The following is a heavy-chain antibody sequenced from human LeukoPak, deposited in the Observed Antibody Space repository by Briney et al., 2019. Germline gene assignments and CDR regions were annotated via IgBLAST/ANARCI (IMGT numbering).Heavy chain of an antibody. D-gene: IGHD3-22*01. V-gene: IGHV3-20*04. CDR3: ARVLCSDPDDSRGCQAGHFDY. Sequence: GGSLRLSCAASGFTFDDYGMSWVRQAPGKGLEWVSGINWNGGSTGYADSVKGRFTISRDNAKNSPYLQMNSLRAEDTALYYCARVLCSDPDDSRGCQAGHFDYWGQGTLVTVSS. CDR1: GFTFDDYG. J-gene: IGHJ4*02. CDR2: INWNGGST.